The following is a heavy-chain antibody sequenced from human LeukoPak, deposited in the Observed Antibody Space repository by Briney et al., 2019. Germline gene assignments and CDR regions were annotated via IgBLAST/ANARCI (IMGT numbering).Heavy chain of an antibody. CDR3: ARQNVFERNIEYFDY. Sequence: PSETLSLTCTVSGGSISSRSFYWGWLRQPPGKGLEWIGTVYYSGSTYYNPSLTSRISTSIDTSKNQFSLRLSSVTAADTAVYYCARQNVFERNIEYFDYWGQGSLVTVSS. CDR2: VYYSGST. V-gene: IGHV4-39*01. J-gene: IGHJ4*02. D-gene: IGHD2/OR15-2a*01. CDR1: GGSISSRSFY.